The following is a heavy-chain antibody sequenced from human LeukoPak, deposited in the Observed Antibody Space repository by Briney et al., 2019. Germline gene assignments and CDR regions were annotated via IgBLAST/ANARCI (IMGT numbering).Heavy chain of an antibody. CDR1: GYTFTSYD. J-gene: IGHJ5*02. D-gene: IGHD6-6*01. V-gene: IGHV1-8*01. CDR2: MNPNSGNT. CDR3: ARPGRGAARNWFDP. Sequence: ASVKVSCRASGYTFTSYDINWVRQATGQGLEWMGWMNPNSGNTGYAQKFQGRVTMTRNTSISTAYMELSSLRSEDTAVYYCARPGRGAARNWFDPWGQGTLVTVSS.